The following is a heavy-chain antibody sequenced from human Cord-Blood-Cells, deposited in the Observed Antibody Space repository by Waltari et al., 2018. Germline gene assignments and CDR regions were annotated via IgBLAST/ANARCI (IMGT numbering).Heavy chain of an antibody. Sequence: EVQLLGSGGGLVQPGGSLRLSCAASGFTFSSYALSWVRRAPGKGLEWVSAISGSGGSTYYADSVKGRFTISRDNSKNTLYLQMNSLRAEDTAVYYCAKSKAAAGTPFDYWGQGTLVTVSS. V-gene: IGHV3-23*01. CDR2: ISGSGGST. J-gene: IGHJ4*02. D-gene: IGHD6-13*01. CDR1: GFTFSSYA. CDR3: AKSKAAAGTPFDY.